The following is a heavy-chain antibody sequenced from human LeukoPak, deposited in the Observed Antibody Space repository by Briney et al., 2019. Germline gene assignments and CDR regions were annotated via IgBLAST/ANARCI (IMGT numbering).Heavy chain of an antibody. CDR2: ILPHSGDT. V-gene: IGHV1-2*02. CDR1: GYSFSAYC. D-gene: IGHD2-2*01. CDR3: ARPPRDLVSAAPFDY. J-gene: IGHJ4*02. Sequence: ASVKVSCKASGYSFSAYCIQWLRQVPGEGLEWVGWILPHSGDTYYAQKFRGRITMTTDTSINTAYMELSRLMPDDTSIYFCARPPRDLVSAAPFDYWGQGTLVAVSS.